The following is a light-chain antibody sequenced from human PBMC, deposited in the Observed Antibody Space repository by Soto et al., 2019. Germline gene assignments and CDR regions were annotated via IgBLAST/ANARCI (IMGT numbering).Light chain of an antibody. CDR1: QSVSSN. Sequence: EIVMTQSPATLSVSPGERATLSCRASQSVSSNLAGYQQKPCQAPRLLIYGASTRATGIPARFSGSGSGTAFTLTISSLQSEDFAVYYCQQYNNWPPWTFGQGTKVEIK. V-gene: IGKV3-15*01. CDR2: GAS. J-gene: IGKJ1*01. CDR3: QQYNNWPPWT.